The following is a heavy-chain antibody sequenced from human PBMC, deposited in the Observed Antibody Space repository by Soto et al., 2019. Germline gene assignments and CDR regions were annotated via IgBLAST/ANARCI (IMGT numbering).Heavy chain of an antibody. V-gene: IGHV4-31*03. CDR3: ARVSFSGWFDP. Sequence: QVQLQESGPGLVRPTQTLSLTCTVSGGSISSGDYYWSWIRQRPGKGLEWIGYIYYSGSTYYNPSLMSRVTISVDTSKNQFSLKLSSVTAADTAVYYCARVSFSGWFDPWGQGTLVTVSS. CDR2: IYYSGST. D-gene: IGHD3-16*02. J-gene: IGHJ5*02. CDR1: GGSISSGDYY.